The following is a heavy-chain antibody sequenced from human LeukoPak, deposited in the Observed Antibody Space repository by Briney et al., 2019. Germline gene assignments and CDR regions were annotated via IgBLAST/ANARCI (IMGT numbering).Heavy chain of an antibody. Sequence: SSETLSLTCTVSGGSISSYYWSWIRQPPGKGLEWIGYIYYSGSTNYNPSLKSRVTISVDTSKNQFSLKLSSVTAADTAVYYCARGRKLDTYYYYYYMDVWGKGTTVTVSS. CDR3: ARGRKLDTYYYYYYMDV. V-gene: IGHV4-59*01. CDR2: IYYSGST. J-gene: IGHJ6*03. D-gene: IGHD6-6*01. CDR1: GGSISSYY.